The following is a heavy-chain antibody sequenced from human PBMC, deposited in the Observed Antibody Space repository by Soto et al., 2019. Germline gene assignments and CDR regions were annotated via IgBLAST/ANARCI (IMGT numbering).Heavy chain of an antibody. CDR3: ARAPELLWFGEPAHNYYYYMDV. D-gene: IGHD3-10*01. V-gene: IGHV1-18*01. J-gene: IGHJ6*03. Sequence: ASVKVSCKASGYTFTSYGISWVRQAPGQGLEWMGWISACNGNTNYAQKFQGRVTITRDTSASTAYMELSSLRSEDTAVYYCARAPELLWFGEPAHNYYYYMDVWGKGTTVTVSS. CDR2: ISACNGNT. CDR1: GYTFTSYG.